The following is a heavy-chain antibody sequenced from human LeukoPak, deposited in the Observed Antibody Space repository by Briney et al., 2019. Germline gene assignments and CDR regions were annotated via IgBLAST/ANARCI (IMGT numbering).Heavy chain of an antibody. CDR1: GFTFSSYA. V-gene: IGHV3-30-3*01. D-gene: IGHD5-12*01. CDR2: ISYDGSNK. Sequence: GRSLRLSCAASGFTFSSYAMHWVRQAPGKGLEWVAVISYDGSNKYYADSVKGRFTISRDNSMNTLYLQMNSLRAEDTAVYYCAKDAIRDIVATTLDYWGQGTLVTVSS. CDR3: AKDAIRDIVATTLDY. J-gene: IGHJ4*02.